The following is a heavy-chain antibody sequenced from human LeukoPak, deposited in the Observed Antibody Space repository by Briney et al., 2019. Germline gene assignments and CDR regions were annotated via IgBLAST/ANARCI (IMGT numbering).Heavy chain of an antibody. D-gene: IGHD3-22*01. CDR1: GGSISSGGYS. V-gene: IGHV4-30-2*01. Sequence: SETLSLTCAVSGGSISSGGYSWSWIRQPPGKGLEWIGYIYHSGSTYYNPSLKSRVIISVDRSKNQFSLKLSSVTAADTAVYYCARAPQRYDSSGYLSPDAFDIWGQGTMVTVSS. CDR2: IYHSGST. J-gene: IGHJ3*02. CDR3: ARAPQRYDSSGYLSPDAFDI.